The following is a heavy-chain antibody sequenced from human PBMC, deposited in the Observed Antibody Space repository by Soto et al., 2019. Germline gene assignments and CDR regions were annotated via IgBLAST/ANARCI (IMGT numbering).Heavy chain of an antibody. V-gene: IGHV1-2*04. CDR1: GYTFTGYY. CDR2: INPNSGGT. CDR3: ARGNGYCSGGSCYRYYYMDV. D-gene: IGHD2-15*01. Sequence: GASVKVSCKASGYTFTGYYMHWVRQAPGQGLEWMGWINPNSGGTNYAQKFQGWVTMTRDTSISTAYMELSRLRSDDTAVYYCARGNGYCSGGSCYRYYYMDVWGKGTTVTVSS. J-gene: IGHJ6*03.